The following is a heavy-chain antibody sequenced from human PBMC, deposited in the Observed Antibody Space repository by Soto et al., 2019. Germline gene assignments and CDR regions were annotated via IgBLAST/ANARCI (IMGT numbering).Heavy chain of an antibody. CDR3: TLRQDSSRGPIY. V-gene: IGHV2-5*01. Sequence: QITLKESGPTLVKPTETLTLTCSVSGFSLSTSGRNLGWIRQPPGKAPEWLALGGQYSPSLQSRVTFTKDTSKNQVVLTLTDMDPADTAKYYCTLRQDSSRGPIYWGQGILVTVSS. D-gene: IGHD6-13*01. CDR1: GFSLSTSGRN. CDR2: GG. J-gene: IGHJ4*02.